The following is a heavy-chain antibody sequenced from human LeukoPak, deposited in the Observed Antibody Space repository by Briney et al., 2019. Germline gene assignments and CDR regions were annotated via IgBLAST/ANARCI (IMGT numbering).Heavy chain of an antibody. J-gene: IGHJ4*02. CDR2: ISSDGGST. D-gene: IGHD1-26*01. V-gene: IGHV3-64*01. Sequence: GGSLRLSCAVSGLTFSSYAMHWVRQAPGKGLEYVSDISSDGGSTFYANSVKGRFTISRDNSKNTLYLQMGSLTTEDMAVYYCAGSRSVGLDHWGQGTLVTVSS. CDR3: AGSRSVGLDH. CDR1: GLTFSSYA.